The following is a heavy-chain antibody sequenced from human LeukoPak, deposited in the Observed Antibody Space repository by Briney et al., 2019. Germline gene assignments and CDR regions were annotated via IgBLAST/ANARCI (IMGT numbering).Heavy chain of an antibody. J-gene: IGHJ4*02. V-gene: IGHV3-64D*06. CDR1: GFAFSTYS. Sequence: PGGSLRLSCSGSGFAFSTYSMHWVRQAPGRGLEYLSGITSNGGSTYYADSMKGRFTISRDNSKNTLYLQMSSLRAEDTSVYYCVKRDLGSWPMYYFDYWGQGTLVTVSS. D-gene: IGHD6-13*01. CDR3: VKRDLGSWPMYYFDY. CDR2: ITSNGGST.